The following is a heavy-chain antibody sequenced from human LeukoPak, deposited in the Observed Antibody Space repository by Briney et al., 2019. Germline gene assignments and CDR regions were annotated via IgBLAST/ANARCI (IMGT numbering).Heavy chain of an antibody. V-gene: IGHV2-5*01. D-gene: IGHD2-15*01. CDR1: GFSLTASGVG. CDR3: AHSCSGGSCYDY. CDR2: IYWNDDK. Sequence: SGPTLVEPTQTLTLTCTFSGFSLTASGVGVGWIRQPPGKALEWLALIYWNDDKRYSPSLKSRLTITKDTSKNQVVLTMTNMDPVDTATYYCAHSCSGGSCYDYWGQGTLVTVSS. J-gene: IGHJ4*02.